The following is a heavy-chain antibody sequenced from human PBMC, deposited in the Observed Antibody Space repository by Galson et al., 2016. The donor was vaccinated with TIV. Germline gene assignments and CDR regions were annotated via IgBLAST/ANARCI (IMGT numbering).Heavy chain of an antibody. CDR3: AGGQWGSSLVAYHYHFDV. CDR2: INHYGSA. D-gene: IGHD3-16*01. J-gene: IGHJ6*03. V-gene: IGHV4-34*01. Sequence: SETLSLTCAISGGSLSGYQWSWIRQSPGKGLEWIAEINHYGSANYKPSLKSRVTISLDTSKRQFSLKMTSVTAADTAVYFCAGGQWGSSLVAYHYHFDVWGEGTTVTVS. CDR1: GGSLSGYQ.